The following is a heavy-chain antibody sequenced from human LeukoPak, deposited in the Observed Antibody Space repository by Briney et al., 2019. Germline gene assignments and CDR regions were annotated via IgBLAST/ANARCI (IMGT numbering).Heavy chain of an antibody. CDR1: GFTFSSYA. V-gene: IGHV3-30*04. CDR3: ARDYEGSMLGLDP. D-gene: IGHD2-8*01. Sequence: GGSLRLSCAASGFTFSSYAMHWVRQAPGKGLEWVAVISYDGSNKYYADSVKGRFTISRDNSKNTLYLQMNSLRAEDTAVYYCARDYEGSMLGLDPWGQGTLVTVS. CDR2: ISYDGSNK. J-gene: IGHJ5*02.